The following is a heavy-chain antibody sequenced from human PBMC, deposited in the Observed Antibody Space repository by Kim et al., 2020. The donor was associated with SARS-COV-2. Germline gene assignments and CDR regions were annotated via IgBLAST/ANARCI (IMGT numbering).Heavy chain of an antibody. CDR3: ARGNTIFGVVKY. Sequence: NYAQKFQGRVTITADESTSTAYMELSSLRSEDTAVYYCARGNTIFGVVKYWGQGTLVTVSS. J-gene: IGHJ4*02. D-gene: IGHD3-3*01. V-gene: IGHV1-69*01.